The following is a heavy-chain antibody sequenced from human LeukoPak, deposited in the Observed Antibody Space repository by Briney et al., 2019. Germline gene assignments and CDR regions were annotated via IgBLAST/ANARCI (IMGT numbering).Heavy chain of an antibody. J-gene: IGHJ3*02. D-gene: IGHD1-7*01. Sequence: GGSLRLSCAASGFTVSSNYMSWVRQAPGKGLEWVSVIYSSGSTYYADSAKGRFTISRDNAKNSLFLQMTSLRAEDTALYYCAPEVWELQGASDIWGQGTMVTVSS. CDR1: GFTVSSNY. V-gene: IGHV3-53*01. CDR3: APEVWELQGASDI. CDR2: IYSSGST.